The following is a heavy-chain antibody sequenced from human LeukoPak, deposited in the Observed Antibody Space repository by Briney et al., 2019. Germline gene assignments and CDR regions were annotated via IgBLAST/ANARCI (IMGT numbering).Heavy chain of an antibody. V-gene: IGHV4-34*01. CDR3: ARGLRVWFGELLFDY. CDR1: GGSFSGYY. CDR2: INHSGST. D-gene: IGHD3-10*01. J-gene: IGHJ4*02. Sequence: SETLSLTCAVYGGSFSGYYWSWIRQPPGKGLEWIGEINHSGSTNYIPSLKSRVTISVDTSKNQFSLKPSSVTAADTAVYYCARGLRVWFGELLFDYWGQGTLVTVSS.